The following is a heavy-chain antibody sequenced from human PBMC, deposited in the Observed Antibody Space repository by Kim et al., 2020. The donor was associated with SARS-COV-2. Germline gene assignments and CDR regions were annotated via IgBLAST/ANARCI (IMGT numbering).Heavy chain of an antibody. Sequence: NGGSTYYANSVKGRITISRDNSKNTLYLQMGSLRAEDMAVYYCARATSDYWGQGTLVTVSS. V-gene: IGHV3-64*01. J-gene: IGHJ4*02. CDR2: NGGST. CDR3: ARATSDY.